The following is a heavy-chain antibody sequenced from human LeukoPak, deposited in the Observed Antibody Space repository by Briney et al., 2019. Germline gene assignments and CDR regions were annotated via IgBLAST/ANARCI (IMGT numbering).Heavy chain of an antibody. D-gene: IGHD4-17*01. Sequence: SETLSLTCTVSGGSVSRSSYYWGWIRQPPGKGLEWIGSIYYSGNTYYNPSLRSRVSISVDTSKNQFSLKMSSVTAADTAIYYCARPNYGDYIFGFDYWGQGILVTVSS. V-gene: IGHV4-39*01. CDR1: GGSVSRSSYY. CDR2: IYYSGNT. CDR3: ARPNYGDYIFGFDY. J-gene: IGHJ4*02.